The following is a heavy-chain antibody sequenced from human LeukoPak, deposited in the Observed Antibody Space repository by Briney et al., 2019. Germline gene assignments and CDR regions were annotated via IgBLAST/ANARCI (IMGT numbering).Heavy chain of an antibody. Sequence: SETLSLTCAVYGGSFSGYYWSWIRQPPGKGLEWIREINHSGSTNYNPSLKDRVTISVDTSKNQFSLKLSSVTAADTAVYYCASRYYDILTGYLYTEYWGQGTLVTVSS. CDR2: INHSGST. CDR1: GGSFSGYY. J-gene: IGHJ4*02. D-gene: IGHD3-9*01. V-gene: IGHV4-34*01. CDR3: ASRYYDILTGYLYTEY.